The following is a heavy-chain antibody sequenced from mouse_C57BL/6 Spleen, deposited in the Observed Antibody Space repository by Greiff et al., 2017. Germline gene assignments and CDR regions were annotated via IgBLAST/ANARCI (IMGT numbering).Heavy chain of an antibody. CDR2: ISSGSSTI. V-gene: IGHV5-17*01. D-gene: IGHD3-2*02. J-gene: IGHJ2*01. Sequence: EVQLQQSGGGLVKPGGSLKLSCAASGFTFSDYGMHWVRQAPEKGLEWVAYISSGSSTIYYADTVKGRFTISRDNAKNTLFLQMTSLRSEDTAMYYCARPGSGYNFDYWGQGTTLTVSS. CDR1: GFTFSDYG. CDR3: ARPGSGYNFDY.